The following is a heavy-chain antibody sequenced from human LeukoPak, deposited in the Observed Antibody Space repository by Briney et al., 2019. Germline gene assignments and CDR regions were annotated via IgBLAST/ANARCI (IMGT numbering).Heavy chain of an antibody. D-gene: IGHD5-12*01. CDR2: ITDSGGST. CDR1: GFTFTTYA. J-gene: IGHJ5*02. Sequence: GGSLRLSCAASGFTFTTYAMSWVRQAPGKGLGWVSGITDSGGSTFYADAVKGRFTISRDNSKNTLYLQMNSLRAEDTAVYYCAKMAIVGNWFDPWGQGTLVTVSS. V-gene: IGHV3-23*01. CDR3: AKMAIVGNWFDP.